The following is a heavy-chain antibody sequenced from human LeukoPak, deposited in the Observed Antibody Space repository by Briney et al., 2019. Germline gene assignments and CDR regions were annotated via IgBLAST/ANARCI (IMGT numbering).Heavy chain of an antibody. V-gene: IGHV4-38-2*02. CDR3: ARGQTADPALPHAFDI. CDR2: IYHSGST. Sequence: SETLSLTCTVSGYSISSGYYWGWIRQPPGKGLEWIGSIYHSGSTYYNPSLKSRVTISVDTSKNQFSLKLSSVTAADTAVYYCARGQTADPALPHAFDIWGQGTMVTVSS. J-gene: IGHJ3*02. D-gene: IGHD2-2*01. CDR1: GYSISSGYY.